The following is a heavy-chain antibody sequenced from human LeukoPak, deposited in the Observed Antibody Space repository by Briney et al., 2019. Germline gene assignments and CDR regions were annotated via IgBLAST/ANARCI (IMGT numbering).Heavy chain of an antibody. Sequence: PGGSLRLSCAASGFTFSSYSMNWVRQAPGKGLEWVSAISSSSSDMYYADSVKGRFTISRDNAKNSLYLQMSSLSAEDTAVYYCARDSYDILTGYPAHWGQGILVTVSS. CDR2: ISSSSSDM. V-gene: IGHV3-21*01. CDR3: ARDSYDILTGYPAH. D-gene: IGHD3-9*01. J-gene: IGHJ4*02. CDR1: GFTFSSYS.